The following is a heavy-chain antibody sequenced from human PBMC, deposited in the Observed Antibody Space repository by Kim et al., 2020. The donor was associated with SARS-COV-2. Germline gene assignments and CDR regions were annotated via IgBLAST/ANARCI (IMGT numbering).Heavy chain of an antibody. Sequence: GGSLRLSCAASGFTFSGYWMTWVRQAPGKGLEWVANIKQDGSEKYYVDSVKGRFTISRDNAKNSLFLQMNSLRVEDTALYYCARALYSSGWAVAFDIWGQGTMVTVSS. CDR1: GFTFSGYW. CDR3: ARALYSSGWAVAFDI. V-gene: IGHV3-7*01. CDR2: IKQDGSEK. J-gene: IGHJ3*02. D-gene: IGHD6-19*01.